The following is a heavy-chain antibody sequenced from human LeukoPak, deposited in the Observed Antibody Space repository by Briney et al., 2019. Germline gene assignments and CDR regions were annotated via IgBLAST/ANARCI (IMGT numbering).Heavy chain of an antibody. CDR1: GFTFGDYA. D-gene: IGHD3/OR15-3a*01. CDR2: IRSKAYGGTT. V-gene: IGHV3-49*04. CDR3: TRNDFWTGYTDY. J-gene: IGHJ4*02. Sequence: PGGSLRLSCTASGFTFGDYAMSWVRQAPGKGLEWVGFIRSKAYGGTTEYAASVKGRFTISRDDSKSIAYLQMNSLKTEDTAVYYCTRNDFWTGYTDYWGQGTLDTVSS.